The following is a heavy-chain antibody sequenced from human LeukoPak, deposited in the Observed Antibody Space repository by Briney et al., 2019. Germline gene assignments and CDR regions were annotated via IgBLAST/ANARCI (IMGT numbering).Heavy chain of an antibody. CDR3: ARDVGNYDSSAFHI. D-gene: IGHD3-22*01. V-gene: IGHV3-21*01. Sequence: RTGGSLRLSCAASGFTFSSYGMNWVRQAPGKGLEWVSSISSSSTYIYYADSLKGRFTISRDNAKNSLYLQMNSLRAEDTAVYYCARDVGNYDSSAFHIWGQGTMVTVSS. J-gene: IGHJ3*02. CDR1: GFTFSSYG. CDR2: ISSSSTYI.